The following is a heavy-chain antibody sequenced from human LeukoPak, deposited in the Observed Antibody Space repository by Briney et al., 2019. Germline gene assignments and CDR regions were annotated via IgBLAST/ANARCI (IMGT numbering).Heavy chain of an antibody. CDR2: INPGGGGT. Sequence: ASVKVSCKASGYIFTDYYMHWVRQAPGQGLEWMGIINPGGGGTSYAQKFQGRVTMTRDTSTSTIYMELSSLRSEDTAVYYCASEQDGGTHDYWCQVTVVGVIS. D-gene: IGHD4-23*01. J-gene: IGHJ4*02. CDR1: GYIFTDYY. CDR3: ASEQDGGTHDY. V-gene: IGHV1-46*01.